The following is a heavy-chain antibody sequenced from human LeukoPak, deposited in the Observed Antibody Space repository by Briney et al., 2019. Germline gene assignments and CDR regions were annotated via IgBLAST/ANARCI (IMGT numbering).Heavy chain of an antibody. CDR2: IIPIFGTA. CDR3: ARAQSGGSGSYRY. V-gene: IGHV1-69*13. J-gene: IGHJ4*02. Sequence: SVKVSCEASGGTFSSYAISWVRQAPGQGLEWMGGIIPIFGTANYAQKFQGRVTITADESTSTAYMELSSLRSEDTAVYYCARAQSGGSGSYRYWGQGTLVTVSS. CDR1: GGTFSSYA. D-gene: IGHD3-10*01.